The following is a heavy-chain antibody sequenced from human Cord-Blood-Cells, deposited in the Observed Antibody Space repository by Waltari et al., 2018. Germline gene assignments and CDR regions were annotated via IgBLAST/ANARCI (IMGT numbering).Heavy chain of an antibody. D-gene: IGHD4-4*01. CDR1: GFTVSSNY. CDR2: VYSGGST. CDR3: ARDVSNYEGMDV. Sequence: EVQLVESGGGLIQPGGSLRLSCAASGFTVSSNYMSWVRQAPGKGLEWVSVVYSGGSTYYADSVKGRLTIARDNSKNTLYLQMIGLRAEDTAVYYCARDVSNYEGMDVWGQGTTVTVSS. V-gene: IGHV3-53*01. J-gene: IGHJ6*02.